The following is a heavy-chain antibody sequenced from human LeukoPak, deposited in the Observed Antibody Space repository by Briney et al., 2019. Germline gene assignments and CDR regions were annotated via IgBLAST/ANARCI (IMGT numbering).Heavy chain of an antibody. CDR2: ISAYNGNT. D-gene: IGHD3-3*01. J-gene: IGHJ6*03. CDR3: ARATVEWLFFGNYYYYYMDV. Sequence: GASVKVSCKASGYTFTSYGISWVRQAPGQGLEWMGWISAYNGNTNYAQKLQGRVTMTTDTSTSTAYMELRSLRSDDTAVYYCARATVEWLFFGNYYYYYMDVWGKGTTVTVSS. CDR1: GYTFTSYG. V-gene: IGHV1-18*01.